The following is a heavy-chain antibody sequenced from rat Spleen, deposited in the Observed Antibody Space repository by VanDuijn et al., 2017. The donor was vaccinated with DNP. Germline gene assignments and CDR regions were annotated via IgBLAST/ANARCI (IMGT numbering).Heavy chain of an antibody. Sequence: EVQLVESGGGLVQPGRSMKLSCAASGFTFSNYDMAWVRQAPKKGLEWVATISYDGGSTYYRDSVKGRFTISRDNAKSTLYLQMDSPRSEDTATYYCTTEAGDYWGQGVMVTVSS. D-gene: IGHD5-1*01. CDR1: GFTFSNYD. J-gene: IGHJ2*01. CDR2: ISYDGGST. CDR3: TTEAGDY. V-gene: IGHV5-20*01.